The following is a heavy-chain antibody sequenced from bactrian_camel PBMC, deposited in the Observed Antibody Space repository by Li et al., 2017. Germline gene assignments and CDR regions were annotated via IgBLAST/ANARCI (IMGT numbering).Heavy chain of an antibody. V-gene: IGHV3S53*01. Sequence: HVQLVESGGGSVQAGGSLRLSCAASGLTGRDDVMGFFRQALGKQREGVAGIESDGSTYYHDSVKGRFTISRDNAKNTLYLQMSNLKPEDTAMYYCAAARLGRCGDLLRNSQADYWGQGTQVTVS. CDR3: AAARLGRCGDLLRNSQADY. J-gene: IGHJ4*01. CDR2: IESDGST. CDR1: GLTGRDDV. D-gene: IGHD3*01.